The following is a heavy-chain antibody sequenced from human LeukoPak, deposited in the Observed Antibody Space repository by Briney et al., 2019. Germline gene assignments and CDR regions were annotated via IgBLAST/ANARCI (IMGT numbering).Heavy chain of an antibody. J-gene: IGHJ4*02. CDR1: GYTFTSYD. Sequence: ASVKVSCKASGYTFTSYDINWVRQATGQGLEWMGWMNPNSGNTGYAQKFQGRVTITTNTSISTAYMELSSLRSEGTAVYYCARSGIRFVDTMIWFGDSWGQGTLVTVSS. V-gene: IGHV1-8*03. CDR2: MNPNSGNT. D-gene: IGHD3-10*01. CDR3: ARSGIRFVDTMIWFGDS.